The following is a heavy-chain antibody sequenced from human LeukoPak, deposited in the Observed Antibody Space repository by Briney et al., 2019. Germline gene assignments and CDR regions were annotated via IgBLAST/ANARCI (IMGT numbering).Heavy chain of an antibody. CDR1: GGSISSYY. Sequence: PSETLSLTCTVSGGSISSYYWNWIRQPPGKGLEWIGNIYYSGSTNYNPSLKSRVTISVDMSKNQFSLRLSSVTAADTAVYYCARGYSSSWYRGGNAFDIWGQGTMVTVSS. CDR2: IYYSGST. D-gene: IGHD6-13*01. V-gene: IGHV4-59*08. CDR3: ARGYSSSWYRGGNAFDI. J-gene: IGHJ3*02.